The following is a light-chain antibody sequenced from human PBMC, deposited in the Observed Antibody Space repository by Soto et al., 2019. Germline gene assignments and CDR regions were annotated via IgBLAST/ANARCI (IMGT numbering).Light chain of an antibody. CDR1: SSDVGSYNY. Sequence: ALTQPPSASGSPGQSVTISCTGTSSDVGSYNYVSWYQQHPDKAPKLIIYGVNERPSGVPDRFSGSKSGNTASLTVSGLQAEDEADYYCTSYAGSNNPVVFGGGTKLTVL. CDR2: GVN. CDR3: TSYAGSNNPVV. J-gene: IGLJ3*02. V-gene: IGLV2-8*01.